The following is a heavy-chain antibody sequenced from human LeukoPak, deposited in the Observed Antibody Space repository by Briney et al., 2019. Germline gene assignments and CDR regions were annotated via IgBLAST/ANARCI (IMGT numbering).Heavy chain of an antibody. J-gene: IGHJ3*02. D-gene: IGHD1-26*01. V-gene: IGHV4-34*01. CDR2: INHSGST. CDR1: GGSISSYY. CDR3: ARGLRWAGGAFDI. Sequence: PSETLSLTCTVSGGSISSYYWSWIRQPPGKGLEWIGEINHSGSTNYNPSLKSRVTISVDTSKNQFSLKLSSVTAADTAVYYCARGLRWAGGAFDIWGQGTMVTVSS.